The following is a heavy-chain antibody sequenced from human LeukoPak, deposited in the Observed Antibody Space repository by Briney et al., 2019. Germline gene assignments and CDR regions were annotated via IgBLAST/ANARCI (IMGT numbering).Heavy chain of an antibody. CDR3: TTYYYDSSGYYEVDY. CDR2: IRSKAYGGTT. D-gene: IGHD3-22*01. Sequence: WIRQPPGKGLEWVGFIRSKAYGGTTEYAASVKGRFTISRDDSKNTPYLQMNSLKTEDTAVYYCTTYYYDSSGYYEVDYWGQGTLITVSS. V-gene: IGHV3-49*02. J-gene: IGHJ4*02.